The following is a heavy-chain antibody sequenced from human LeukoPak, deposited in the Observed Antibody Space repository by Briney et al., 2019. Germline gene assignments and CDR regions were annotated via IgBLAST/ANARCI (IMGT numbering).Heavy chain of an antibody. J-gene: IGHJ4*02. CDR3: ARTVGGYYDSSGYYNDY. Sequence: PSETLSLTCTVSGGSISSGDYYWSWIRQPPGKGLEWIGYIYYSGSTNYNPSLKSRVTISVDTSKSQFSLKLSSVTAADTAVYYCARTVGGYYDSSGYYNDYWGQGTLVTVSS. CDR1: GGSISSGDYY. D-gene: IGHD3-22*01. CDR2: IYYSGST. V-gene: IGHV4-61*08.